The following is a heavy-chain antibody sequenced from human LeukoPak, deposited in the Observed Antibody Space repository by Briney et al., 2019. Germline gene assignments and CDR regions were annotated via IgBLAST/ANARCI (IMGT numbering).Heavy chain of an antibody. J-gene: IGHJ6*02. CDR2: ISGSGGST. Sequence: GGSLRLSCAASGFTFGSYAMSWVRQAPGKGLEWVSLISGSGGSTYYADSVKGRFTISRDNSKDTLYLQMNSLRVEDTAVYYCAKGNIAARQDIMDVWGQGTTVTVSS. CDR1: GFTFGSYA. D-gene: IGHD6-6*01. CDR3: AKGNIAARQDIMDV. V-gene: IGHV3-23*01.